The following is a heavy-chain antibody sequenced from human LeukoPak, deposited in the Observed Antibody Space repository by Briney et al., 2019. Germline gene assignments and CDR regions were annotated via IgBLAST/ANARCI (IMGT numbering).Heavy chain of an antibody. CDR2: IIPILGIA. CDR1: GGTFSSYA. V-gene: IGHV1-69*04. D-gene: IGHD2-2*01. Sequence: ASVKVSCKASGGTFSSYAISWVRQAPGQGVEWMGRIIPILGIANYAQKFQGRVTITADKSTSTAYMELSSLRSEDTAVYYCARVPRSEYQLLGDYWGQGTLVTVSS. CDR3: ARVPRSEYQLLGDY. J-gene: IGHJ4*02.